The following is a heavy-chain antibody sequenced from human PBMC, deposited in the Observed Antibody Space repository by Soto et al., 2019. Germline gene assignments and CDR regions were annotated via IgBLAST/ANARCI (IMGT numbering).Heavy chain of an antibody. D-gene: IGHD2-15*01. CDR2: INHSGST. CDR3: ARAAPRYCSGDTCSSGRDY. Sequence: QVQLQQWGAGLLKPSETLSLTCAVYGGSFSGYYWSWIRQPPGKGLEWIGEINHSGSTNYNPSLKSRVTISVDTSKNQFSLKLSSVTAADTAVYYCARAAPRYCSGDTCSSGRDYWGQGTLVTVSS. J-gene: IGHJ4*02. CDR1: GGSFSGYY. V-gene: IGHV4-34*01.